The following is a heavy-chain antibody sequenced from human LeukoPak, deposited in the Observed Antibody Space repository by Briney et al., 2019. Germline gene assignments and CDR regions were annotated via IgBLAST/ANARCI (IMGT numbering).Heavy chain of an antibody. V-gene: IGHV3-74*01. CDR2: INSDGRST. J-gene: IGHJ4*02. D-gene: IGHD3-22*01. CDR3: ARVDVPFYYDSSGYYPIGDN. CDR1: GFSFSTYW. Sequence: PGGSLRLSCAASGFSFSTYWMHWVRQAPGKGLVWVARINSDGRSTIYADSVKGRFIISRDNAKNTLYLQMNSLSAEDTAVYFCARVDVPFYYDSSGYYPIGDNWGQGTLVTVSS.